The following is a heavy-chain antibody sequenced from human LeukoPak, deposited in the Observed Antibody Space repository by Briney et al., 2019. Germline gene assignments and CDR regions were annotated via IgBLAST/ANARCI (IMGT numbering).Heavy chain of an antibody. CDR3: ARLLRVGYCSTTTCNWFDP. Sequence: SETLSLTCTVSGDSISSGYYWGWIRQPPGKGLEWIGSIYHSGSTYYNPSLKSRVTISVDTSKNQFSLKLSSVTAADTAVYYCARLLRVGYCSTTTCNWFDPWGQGALVTVSS. D-gene: IGHD2-2*03. J-gene: IGHJ5*02. CDR2: IYHSGST. CDR1: GDSISSGYY. V-gene: IGHV4-38-2*02.